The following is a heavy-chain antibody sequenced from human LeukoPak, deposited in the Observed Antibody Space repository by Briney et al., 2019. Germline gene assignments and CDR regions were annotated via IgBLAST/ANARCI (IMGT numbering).Heavy chain of an antibody. D-gene: IGHD2-21*01. V-gene: IGHV3-66*01. Sequence: GGSLRLSCAASGFTVSSNYMSWVRQAPGKGLEWVSVIYSGGSTYYADSVKGRFTISRDNSKNTLYLQMNSLRAEDTAVYYCVRAYHPGGWFDPWGQGTLVTVSS. CDR2: IYSGGST. CDR1: GFTVSSNY. CDR3: VRAYHPGGWFDP. J-gene: IGHJ5*02.